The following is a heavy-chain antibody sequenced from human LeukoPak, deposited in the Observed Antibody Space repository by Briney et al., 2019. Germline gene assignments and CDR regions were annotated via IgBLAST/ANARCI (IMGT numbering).Heavy chain of an antibody. CDR3: ARDILPSYSGYDRTLPDY. CDR1: GYTFTSYY. Sequence: ASVKVSCKASGYTFTSYYMHWVRQAPGQGLEWMGIINPSGGSTSYAQKFQGRVTMTRDTSTSTVYMDLSSLRSEDTAVYYCARDILPSYSGYDRTLPDYWGQGSLVTVSS. D-gene: IGHD5-12*01. CDR2: INPSGGST. J-gene: IGHJ4*02. V-gene: IGHV1-46*01.